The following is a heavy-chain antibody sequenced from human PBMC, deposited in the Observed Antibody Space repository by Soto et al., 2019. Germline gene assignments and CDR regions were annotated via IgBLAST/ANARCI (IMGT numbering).Heavy chain of an antibody. CDR1: GTSLSTLGVG. CDR2: TYLDGND. J-gene: IGHJ4*02. Sequence: QITLKESGPTLVKPTQTLTLTCTFSGTSLSTLGVGLHWIRQPPGKALEGLALTYLDGNDRYSPSLRRRLSTAKDTSNNQVVLTMTNMDPVDTATYYCAHTNGWVTDYWGQGTLVTVS. CDR3: AHTNGWVTDY. D-gene: IGHD6-19*01. V-gene: IGHV2-5*02.